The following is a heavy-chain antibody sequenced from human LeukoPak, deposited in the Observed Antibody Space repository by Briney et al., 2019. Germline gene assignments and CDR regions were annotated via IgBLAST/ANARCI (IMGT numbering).Heavy chain of an antibody. CDR3: ARGPAYSTWHTGGYDYYYMDV. J-gene: IGHJ6*03. Sequence: ASVKVSCKASGYTFTSYDINWVRQATGQGLEWMGWMNPNSGNTGYPQKFQGTVIMTRNTSISTAYMELSSLRSEDTTVSYCARGPAYSTWHTGGYDYYYMDVWGKGTTVTVSS. D-gene: IGHD6-13*01. CDR1: GYTFTSYD. CDR2: MNPNSGNT. V-gene: IGHV1-8*01.